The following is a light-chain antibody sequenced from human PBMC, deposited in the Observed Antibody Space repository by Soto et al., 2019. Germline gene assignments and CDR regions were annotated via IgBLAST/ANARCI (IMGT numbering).Light chain of an antibody. CDR3: QQYHNLWT. V-gene: IGKV3-15*01. CDR2: RAS. CDR1: HYIYSN. J-gene: IGKJ1*01. Sequence: DIVMTQSPSTLSVSPGERATLSYTASHYIYSNVAWFQQRPGQAPRLLIYRASTRATGTPARFSGSGSGTEFTLTITSLQSEDFVLYYCQQYHNLWTFGQGTKVDI.